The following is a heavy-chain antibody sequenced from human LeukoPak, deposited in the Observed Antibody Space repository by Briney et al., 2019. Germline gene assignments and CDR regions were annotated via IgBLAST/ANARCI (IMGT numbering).Heavy chain of an antibody. CDR2: ITSSGEST. CDR3: ARGGSYYEY. V-gene: IGHV3-23*01. D-gene: IGHD1-26*01. CDR1: GFTFDDYA. J-gene: IGHJ4*02. Sequence: PGGSLRLSCAASGFTFDDYAMHWVRQAPGKGLEWVSSITSSGESTYYAGSVKGRFTISRDNSKNTLNLQMNSLRAEDTAVYYCARGGSYYEYWGQGTLVTVSS.